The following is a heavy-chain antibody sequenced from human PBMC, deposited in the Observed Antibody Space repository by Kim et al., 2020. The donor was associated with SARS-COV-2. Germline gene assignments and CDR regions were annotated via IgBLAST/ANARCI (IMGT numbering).Heavy chain of an antibody. CDR2: ISGSGGST. CDR1: GFTFSSYA. J-gene: IGHJ4*02. Sequence: GGSLRLSCAASGFTFSSYAMSWVRQAPGKGLEWVSAISGSGGSTYYADSVKGRFTISRDNSKNTLYLQMNSLRAEDTAVYYCAKDLDYGDYAPIDYWGQGTLVTVSS. V-gene: IGHV3-23*01. D-gene: IGHD4-17*01. CDR3: AKDLDYGDYAPIDY.